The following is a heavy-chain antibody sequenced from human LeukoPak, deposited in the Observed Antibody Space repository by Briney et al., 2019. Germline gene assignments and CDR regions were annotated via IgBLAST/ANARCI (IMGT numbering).Heavy chain of an antibody. Sequence: GGSLRLSCAASGFTFSSYALHWFRQAPGKGLEWVAVISYDGSNKYYADSVKGRFTFSRDNSKNTLYLQMNSLRAEDTAVYYCARESAAGITSCYLPYWGQGTLVTVSS. CDR2: ISYDGSNK. CDR3: ARESAAGITSCYLPY. V-gene: IGHV3-30-3*01. CDR1: GFTFSSYA. J-gene: IGHJ4*02. D-gene: IGHD2-2*01.